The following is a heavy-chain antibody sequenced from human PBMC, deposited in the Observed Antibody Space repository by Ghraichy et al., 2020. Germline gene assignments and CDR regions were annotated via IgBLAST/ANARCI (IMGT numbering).Heavy chain of an antibody. V-gene: IGHV3-64D*06. Sequence: GGSLRLSCSASGFPFSSYAMHWVRQAPGKGLEYVSVITSNGGSAYYADSVKDRFTISRDNSKKTVYLQMSRLRPEDTARYYCVKMRVGLRVLESWGQGTLVTVSS. CDR1: GFPFSSYA. J-gene: IGHJ5*01. CDR2: ITSNGGSA. D-gene: IGHD3-22*01. CDR3: VKMRVGLRVLES.